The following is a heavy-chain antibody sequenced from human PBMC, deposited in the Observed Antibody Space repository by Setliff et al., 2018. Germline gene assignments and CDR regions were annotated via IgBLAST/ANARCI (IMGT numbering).Heavy chain of an antibody. J-gene: IGHJ6*03. V-gene: IGHV1-3*03. CDR1: GYTFTNYA. Sequence: ASVKVSCKASGYTFTNYAIHWVRQAPGQRLEWMGWINAGNGDTKYSQDLQGRVTITRDTSASTAYMDLSSLRSDDMAVYYCARGRPTANPYYYYMDVWGKGTTVTVSS. D-gene: IGHD4-4*01. CDR3: ARGRPTANPYYYYMDV. CDR2: INAGNGDT.